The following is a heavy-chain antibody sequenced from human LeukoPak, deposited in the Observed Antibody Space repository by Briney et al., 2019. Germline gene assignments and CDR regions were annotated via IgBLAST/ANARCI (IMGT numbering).Heavy chain of an antibody. J-gene: IGHJ6*03. V-gene: IGHV1-18*01. D-gene: IGHD2-2*02. CDR1: GYTFTSYG. CDR3: ARDGSGVVVVPAAIRAAVSHYYYYMDV. Sequence: ASVKVSCKASGYTFTSYGISWVRQAPGQGLEWMGWISAYNGNTNYAQKLQGRVTMTTDTSTSTAYMELRSLRSDDTAVYYCARDGSGVVVVPAAIRAAVSHYYYYMDVWGKGTTVTVSS. CDR2: ISAYNGNT.